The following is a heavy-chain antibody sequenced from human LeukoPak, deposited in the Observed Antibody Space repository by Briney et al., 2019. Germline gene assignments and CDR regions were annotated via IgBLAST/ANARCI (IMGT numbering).Heavy chain of an antibody. V-gene: IGHV4-39*07. D-gene: IGHD3-22*01. J-gene: IGHJ4*02. CDR2: IYYSGST. CDR1: GDSISSSTYY. Sequence: PSETLSLTCTVSGDSISSSTYYWGWIRQPPGKGLEWIGSIYYSGSTQYNPSLKSRVTISVDTSKNQFSLKLSSVTAADTAVYYCARGDYYDSSGYYYGVFDYWGQGTLVTVS. CDR3: ARGDYYDSSGYYYGVFDY.